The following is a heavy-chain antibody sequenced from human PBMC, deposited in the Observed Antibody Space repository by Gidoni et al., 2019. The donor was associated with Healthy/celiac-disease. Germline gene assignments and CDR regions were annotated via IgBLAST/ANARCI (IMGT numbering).Heavy chain of an antibody. Sequence: EVQLVQSGAEVKKPGESLKISCKGSGYSFTSHWIGWVRQMPGKGLEWMGIIYPGDSDTRYSPSFQGQVTISADKSISTAYLQWSSLKASDTAMYYCARAGYSSSWLRYDAFDIWGQGTMVTVSS. D-gene: IGHD6-13*01. CDR3: ARAGYSSSWLRYDAFDI. J-gene: IGHJ3*02. CDR1: GYSFTSHW. CDR2: IYPGDSDT. V-gene: IGHV5-51*01.